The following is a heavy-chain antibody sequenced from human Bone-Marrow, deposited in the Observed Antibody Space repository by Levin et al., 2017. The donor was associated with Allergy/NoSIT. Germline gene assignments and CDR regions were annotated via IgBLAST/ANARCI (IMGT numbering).Heavy chain of an antibody. CDR1: GFTVSSNY. D-gene: IGHD3-10*01. Sequence: ETLSLTCAASGFTVSSNYMSWVRQAPGKGLEWVSVIYRGGSTYYADSVKGRFTISRDNSKNTVYLQMNSLRAEDTAFYYCARDYGSGSYWVGMDVWGQGITVTVSS. CDR2: IYRGGST. CDR3: ARDYGSGSYWVGMDV. V-gene: IGHV3-53*01. J-gene: IGHJ6*02.